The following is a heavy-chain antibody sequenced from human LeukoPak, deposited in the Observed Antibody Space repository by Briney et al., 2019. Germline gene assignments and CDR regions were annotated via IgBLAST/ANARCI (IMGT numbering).Heavy chain of an antibody. Sequence: GGSLRLSCAASGFTFSSYAMSWVRQAQGKGLEWVSAISGSGGSTYYADSVKGRFTISRDNSKNTLYLQMNSLRAEDTAVYYCAKDMKPYYYGSGRGAFDIWGQGTMVTVSS. D-gene: IGHD3-10*01. J-gene: IGHJ3*02. V-gene: IGHV3-23*01. CDR1: GFTFSSYA. CDR3: AKDMKPYYYGSGRGAFDI. CDR2: ISGSGGST.